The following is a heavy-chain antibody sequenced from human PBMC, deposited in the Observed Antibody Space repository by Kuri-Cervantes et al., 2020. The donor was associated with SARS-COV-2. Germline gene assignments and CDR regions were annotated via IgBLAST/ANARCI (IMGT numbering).Heavy chain of an antibody. J-gene: IGHJ4*02. Sequence: ASVKVSCKASGYTFPAYYMHWVRQAPGQGLEWMGWINPNSGGANYAQKFQGRVTMTRDTSISTVYMDLSRLRSDDTALYYCATSLKSLAYCSGGSCYHIDYWGQGTLVTVSS. CDR1: GYTFPAYY. CDR3: ATSLKSLAYCSGGSCYHIDY. V-gene: IGHV1-2*02. CDR2: INPNSGGA. D-gene: IGHD2-15*01.